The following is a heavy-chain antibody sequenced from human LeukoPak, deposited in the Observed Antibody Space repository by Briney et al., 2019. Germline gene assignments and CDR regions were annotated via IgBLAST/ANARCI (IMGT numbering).Heavy chain of an antibody. J-gene: IGHJ1*01. V-gene: IGHV2-5*02. CDR1: GFSLSTSGVG. CDR3: PHGRGIYERLYFKS. D-gene: IGHD3-16*02. CDR2: IFWDDDK. Sequence: SGPTLVNPTQTLTLTCTFSGFSLSTSGVGVAWIRQPPGKALEWLALIFWDDDKRYSPSLKSRFTITKDTSKNQVVLTMTNMDPVETATYYCPHGRGIYERLYFKSWGQGARVTAPS.